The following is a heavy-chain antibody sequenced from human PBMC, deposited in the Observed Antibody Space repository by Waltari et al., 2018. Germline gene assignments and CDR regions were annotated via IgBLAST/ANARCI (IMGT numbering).Heavy chain of an antibody. Sequence: QLVESGGGVVRPGRSLRLSCAASGFTFNIFGMHWVRRAPGKGLEWVASISSEGLNVCYGDSVKGRFTISRDNSKNTVFLEMNSLRTEDTAVYYCANGRSGSWRYFEFRGRGTLVTVSS. CDR1: GFTFNIFG. V-gene: IGHV3-30*18. J-gene: IGHJ4*02. D-gene: IGHD3-10*01. CDR3: ANGRSGSWRYFEF. CDR2: ISSEGLNV.